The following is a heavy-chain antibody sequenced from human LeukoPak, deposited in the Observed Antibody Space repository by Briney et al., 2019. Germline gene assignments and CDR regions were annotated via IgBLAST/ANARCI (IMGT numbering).Heavy chain of an antibody. D-gene: IGHD1-26*01. Sequence: ASAKVSCKASGYTFTSYDINWVRQATGQWLEWMGWISAYNGNTNYAQKLQGRVTMTTDTSTSTAYMELRSLRSDDTAVYYCARVPQPGKVGAVYWGQGTLVTVSS. CDR2: ISAYNGNT. V-gene: IGHV1-18*01. CDR3: ARVPQPGKVGAVY. CDR1: GYTFTSYD. J-gene: IGHJ4*02.